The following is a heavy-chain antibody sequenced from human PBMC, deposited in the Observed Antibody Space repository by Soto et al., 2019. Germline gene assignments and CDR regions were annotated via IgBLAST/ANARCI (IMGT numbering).Heavy chain of an antibody. V-gene: IGHV3-64D*08. CDR2: ISSNGGNT. D-gene: IGHD7-27*01. Sequence: EVQLVESGGGLVQPGGSLRLSCSASGFSFSHYAMHWVRQAPGKGLEYVSEISSNGGNTYYADSVKGRFTISRDNSKNTLYLQMSSLRAEDTAVYYCVKVWGGYYFDYWGRGTLVTVSS. J-gene: IGHJ4*02. CDR1: GFSFSHYA. CDR3: VKVWGGYYFDY.